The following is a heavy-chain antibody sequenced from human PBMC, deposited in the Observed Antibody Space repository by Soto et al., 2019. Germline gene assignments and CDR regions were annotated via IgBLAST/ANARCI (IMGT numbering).Heavy chain of an antibody. Sequence: PGGSLRLSCAASGFTFSDSAMHWVRQASGKGLEWVGRIRSQANSYATVYAASVKGRFTISRDDSKNTAYLQMNSLKTEDTAVYYCDRLWSEREPKFDNWGQGTLATVSS. D-gene: IGHD1-26*01. CDR1: GFTFSDSA. J-gene: IGHJ4*02. CDR3: DRLWSEREPKFDN. CDR2: IRSQANSYAT. V-gene: IGHV3-73*01.